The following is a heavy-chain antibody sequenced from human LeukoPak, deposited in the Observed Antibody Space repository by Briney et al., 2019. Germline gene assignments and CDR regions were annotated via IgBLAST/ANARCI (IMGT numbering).Heavy chain of an antibody. J-gene: IGHJ4*02. CDR3: ARHQVVPSKRPFDY. CDR2: IGNSDSTI. CDR1: GFTFSDYF. Sequence: GGSLRLPCAASGFTFSDYFMSWVRQAPGRGLEGVSYIGNSDSTIYYADSVKGRFTISRDSAKNSLYLQMNSLRAEDTAVYYCARHQVVPSKRPFDYWGQGTLVTVSS. V-gene: IGHV3-11*01. D-gene: IGHD2-2*01.